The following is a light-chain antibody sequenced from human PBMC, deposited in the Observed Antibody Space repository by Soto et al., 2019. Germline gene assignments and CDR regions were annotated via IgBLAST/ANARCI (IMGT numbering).Light chain of an antibody. Sequence: LLMAQSPATLSVSPGERVTRSCRASQSVSNNLAWYQQKPGQAPRLLIYTASTRATGIPARFSGSGSGTEFTLTISSLQSEDFAVYYCQQYNNWPGTFGQGTKVDIK. CDR3: QQYNNWPGT. V-gene: IGKV3-15*01. CDR1: QSVSNN. J-gene: IGKJ1*01. CDR2: TAS.